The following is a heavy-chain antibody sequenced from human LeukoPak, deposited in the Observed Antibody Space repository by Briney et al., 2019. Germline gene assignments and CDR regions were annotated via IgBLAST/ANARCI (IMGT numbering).Heavy chain of an antibody. CDR1: GGSISSSSSY. V-gene: IGHV4-39*07. CDR2: IYNSGST. CDR3: AAGSAYYFDY. Sequence: ASGTLSLTCTVSGGSISSSSSYWGWIRQPPGKGLEWIGSIYNSGSTYYNPSLKSRVSISVDTSKNQFSLKLSSVTAADTAVYYCAAGSAYYFDYWGQGTLDTVSS. J-gene: IGHJ4*02.